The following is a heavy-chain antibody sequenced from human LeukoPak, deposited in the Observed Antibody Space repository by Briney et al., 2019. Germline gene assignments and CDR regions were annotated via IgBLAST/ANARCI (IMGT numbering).Heavy chain of an antibody. CDR1: GGSISSGSYY. D-gene: IGHD2-15*01. Sequence: PSQTLSLTCTVSGGSISSGSYYWSWIRQPAGKGLEWIGRIYTSGSTNYNPSLKSRVTISVDTSKNQFSLKLSSVTAADTAVYYCARGVVAATYLVYWGQGTLVTVSS. CDR2: IYTSGST. CDR3: ARGVVAATYLVY. V-gene: IGHV4-61*02. J-gene: IGHJ4*02.